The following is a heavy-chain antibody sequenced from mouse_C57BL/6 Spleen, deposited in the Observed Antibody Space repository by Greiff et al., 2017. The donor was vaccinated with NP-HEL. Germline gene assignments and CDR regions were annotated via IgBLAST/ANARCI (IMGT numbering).Heavy chain of an antibody. Sequence: VQVVESGAELARPGASVKLSCKASGYTFTSYGISWVKQRTGQGLEWIGEIYPSSGNTYYNEKFKGKATLTADKSSSTAYRELRSLTSEDSAGYFCARPLLLSTRYYFDYWGKGTTLTVSS. CDR3: ARPLLLSTRYYFDY. V-gene: IGHV1-81*01. J-gene: IGHJ2*01. CDR1: GYTFTSYG. CDR2: IYPSSGNT. D-gene: IGHD1-1*01.